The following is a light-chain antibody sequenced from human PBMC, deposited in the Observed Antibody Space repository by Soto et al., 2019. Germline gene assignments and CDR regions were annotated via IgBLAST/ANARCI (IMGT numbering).Light chain of an antibody. V-gene: IGKV3-15*01. CDR1: QSVGTN. CDR2: GAS. Sequence: ETVMTQSPATLSVSPGERATLSCRASQSVGTNLVWFQQKPGQAPSLLIYGASTRATGIPTRFSGSGSGTEFTLTISSLQSEDFAVYYCQQYNNWPRTFGPGTKWIS. J-gene: IGKJ1*01. CDR3: QQYNNWPRT.